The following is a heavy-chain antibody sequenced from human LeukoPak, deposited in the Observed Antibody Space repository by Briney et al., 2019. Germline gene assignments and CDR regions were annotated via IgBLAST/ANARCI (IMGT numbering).Heavy chain of an antibody. CDR2: IYTSGST. CDR1: GGSISSSSYY. Sequence: PSETLSLTCTVSGGSISSSSYYWGWIRQPAGKGLEWIGRIYTSGSTNYNPSLKSRVTISVDTSKNQFSLKLSSVTAADTAVYYCARARTDSSGYPDLFDYWGQGTLVTVSS. J-gene: IGHJ4*02. CDR3: ARARTDSSGYPDLFDY. D-gene: IGHD3-22*01. V-gene: IGHV4-61*02.